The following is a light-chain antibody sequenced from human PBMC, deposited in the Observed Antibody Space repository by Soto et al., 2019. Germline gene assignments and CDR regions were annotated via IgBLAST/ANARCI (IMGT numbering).Light chain of an antibody. CDR2: VAS. V-gene: IGKV3-15*01. Sequence: EIVMTQSPVTLSVSPGDRATLSCRASQSVNSNLAWYQQKPGQTPKLLIYVASTRATGIPARFSGSVSGTDFTLTISSLQSEDFAVYYCQQYNVWPLTFGGGTKVEFK. CDR1: QSVNSN. CDR3: QQYNVWPLT. J-gene: IGKJ4*01.